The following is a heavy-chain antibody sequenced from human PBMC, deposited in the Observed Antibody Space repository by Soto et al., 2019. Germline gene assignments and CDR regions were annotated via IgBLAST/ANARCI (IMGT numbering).Heavy chain of an antibody. J-gene: IGHJ4*02. CDR1: GYTFTSYG. CDR3: ARVAAAVTLPHYYFDY. D-gene: IGHD6-13*01. CDR2: ISAYNGNT. V-gene: IGHV1-18*01. Sequence: GASVKVSCKASGYTFTSYGISWVRQAPGQGLEWMGWISAYNGNTNYAQKLQGRVTMTTDTSTSTAYMELRSLRSDDTAVYYCARVAAAVTLPHYYFDYWGQGTLVTVSS.